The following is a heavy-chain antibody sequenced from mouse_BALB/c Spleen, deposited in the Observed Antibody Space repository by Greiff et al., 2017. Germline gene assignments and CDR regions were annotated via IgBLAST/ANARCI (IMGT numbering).Heavy chain of an antibody. J-gene: IGHJ3*01. CDR2: IYPGNSDT. CDR1: GYTFTSYW. D-gene: IGHD1-1*01. CDR3: TIEGTTVVARSSWFAY. Sequence: VQLQQSGTVLARPGASVKMSCKASGYTFTSYWMHWVKQRPGQGLEWIGAIYPGNSDTSYNQKFKGKAKLTAVTSTSTAYMELSSLTNEDSAVYYCTIEGTTVVARSSWFAYWGQGTLVTVSA. V-gene: IGHV1-5*01.